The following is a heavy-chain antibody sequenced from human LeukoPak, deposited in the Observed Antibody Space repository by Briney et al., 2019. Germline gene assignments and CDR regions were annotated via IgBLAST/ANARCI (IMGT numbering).Heavy chain of an antibody. V-gene: IGHV3-30*18. J-gene: IGHJ4*02. D-gene: IGHD1-1*01. CDR2: ISYDGSNK. Sequence: GGSLRLSCAASGFTFSSYAMHWVRQAPGRGLEWVALISYDGSNKYYADSVKGRFTVSRDNSKNTLFLQMNSLRAEDTAVYYCAKVGNNWDFDYWGQGTLVIVSS. CDR3: AKVGNNWDFDY. CDR1: GFTFSSYA.